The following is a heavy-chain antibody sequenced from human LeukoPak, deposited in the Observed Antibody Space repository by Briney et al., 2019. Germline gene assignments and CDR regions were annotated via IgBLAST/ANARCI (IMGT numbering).Heavy chain of an antibody. D-gene: IGHD2-2*01. V-gene: IGHV4-31*03. J-gene: IGHJ4*02. CDR1: GASMRSETHY. Sequence: VQPSQTLSLTCNVSGASMRSETHYWRWLRQQPGKGPEWIAYIYYTAGAYYNPSLESRVSISLDASENQFSLKLSSVTAADTAVYYCARGRRELKYAPDYWGQGTLVTVSS. CDR2: IYYTAGA. CDR3: ARGRRELKYAPDY.